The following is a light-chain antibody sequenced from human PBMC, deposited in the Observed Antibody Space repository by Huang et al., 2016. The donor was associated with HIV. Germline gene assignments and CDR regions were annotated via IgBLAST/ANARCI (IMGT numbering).Light chain of an antibody. V-gene: IGKV2-28*01. J-gene: IGKJ2*01. CDR1: QSLLHSNGYNY. CDR3: MQALQTPYT. Sequence: DIVMTQSPLSLPVTPGEPAPIFCKCSQSLLHSNGYNYLDWHVQKPGQSPQLLIYLGSDRASGVPDRFSGSGSGTDFTLKISRVEAEDVGVYYCMQALQTPYTFGQGTKLEI. CDR2: LGS.